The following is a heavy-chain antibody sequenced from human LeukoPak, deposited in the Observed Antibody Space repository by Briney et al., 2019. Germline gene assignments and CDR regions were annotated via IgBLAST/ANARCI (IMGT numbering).Heavy chain of an antibody. CDR1: GFTFSSYA. D-gene: IGHD4-17*01. J-gene: IGHJ1*01. Sequence: GGSLRLSCAASGFTFSSYAMGWVRQAPGKGLEWVAVIWYDGSNKYYADSAKGRFTISRDDSKSTLYLQMNSLRAEDTAVYYCAKESGIRSYGAYFPHWAQGTLVTVSS. V-gene: IGHV3-33*03. CDR3: AKESGIRSYGAYFPH. CDR2: IWYDGSNK.